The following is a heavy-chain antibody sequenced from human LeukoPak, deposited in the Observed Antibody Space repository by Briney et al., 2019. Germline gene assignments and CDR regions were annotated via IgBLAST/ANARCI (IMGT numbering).Heavy chain of an antibody. J-gene: IGHJ4*02. Sequence: SETLSLTCTVTGGSISSYYWSWIRQPPGEGLEWIGYVYYSGGTNYNPSLNSRVTMSVDTSKNQFSLKVSSVTAADTAVYYCATNRLGYTYGPFDCWGQGTLVTVSS. CDR1: GGSISSYY. CDR3: ATNRLGYTYGPFDC. D-gene: IGHD5-18*01. CDR2: VYYSGGT. V-gene: IGHV4-59*08.